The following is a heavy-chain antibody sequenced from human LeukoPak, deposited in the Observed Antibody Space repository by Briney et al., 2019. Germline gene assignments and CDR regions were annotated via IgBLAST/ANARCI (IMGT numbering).Heavy chain of an antibody. Sequence: GGSLRLSCEASGFPFSRYCMTWVRQARGKGLEWVANIKQDGSKKSYVDSVKGRFTISRDNAKNSLYLQMNSLRAEDTAIYYCTRVGYIDEGIDYWGQGTLVTVSS. J-gene: IGHJ4*02. CDR1: GFPFSRYC. V-gene: IGHV3-7*04. CDR3: TRVGYIDEGIDY. D-gene: IGHD5-24*01. CDR2: IKQDGSKK.